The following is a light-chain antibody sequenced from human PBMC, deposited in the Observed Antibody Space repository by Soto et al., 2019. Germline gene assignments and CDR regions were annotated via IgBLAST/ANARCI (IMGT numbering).Light chain of an antibody. CDR1: IGDVGVYNY. CDR2: DVS. Sequence: QSALAQPRSLSGSPGRSVTISCTGTIGDVGVYNYVSWYQQYPGKAPKIMIYDVSKRPSGVPDRFSGSKSDNTASLTISGLQAEDEADYYCCSYAGSYTFVFGIGTKVTVL. J-gene: IGLJ1*01. V-gene: IGLV2-11*01. CDR3: CSYAGSYTFV.